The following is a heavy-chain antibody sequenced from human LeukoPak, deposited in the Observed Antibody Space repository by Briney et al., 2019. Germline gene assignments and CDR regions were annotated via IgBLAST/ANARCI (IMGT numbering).Heavy chain of an antibody. CDR3: ANVPRSGGDDY. V-gene: IGHV4-59*01. D-gene: IGHD3-10*01. J-gene: IGHJ4*02. CDR2: IYYSGST. CDR1: GGSISSYY. Sequence: SETLSLTCTVSGGSISSYYWSWIRQPPGKGLEWIGYIYYSGSTNYNPSLKSRVTISVDTSKNQFSLKLSSVTAADTAVYYCANVPRSGGDDYWGQGTLVTVSS.